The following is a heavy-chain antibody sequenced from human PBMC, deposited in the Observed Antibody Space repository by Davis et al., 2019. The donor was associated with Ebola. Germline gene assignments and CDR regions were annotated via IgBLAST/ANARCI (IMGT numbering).Heavy chain of an antibody. V-gene: IGHV3-23*01. CDR3: AKQRGVGAIDYDY. D-gene: IGHD1-26*01. Sequence: GESLKISCAASGFTFSSYAMSWVRQAPGKGLEWVSAISTSGSTTYYADSVKGRFTTFRDNPKNTLYLQMNSLRADDTAVYYCAKQRGVGAIDYDYWGRGTVVTVSS. CDR1: GFTFSSYA. CDR2: ISTSGSTT. J-gene: IGHJ4*02.